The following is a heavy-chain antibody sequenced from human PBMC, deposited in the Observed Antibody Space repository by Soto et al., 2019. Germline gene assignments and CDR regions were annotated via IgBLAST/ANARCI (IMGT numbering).Heavy chain of an antibody. CDR1: AFTFSAYG. V-gene: IGHV3-30*18. J-gene: IGHJ4*02. CDR3: AKDHGEESSSPGDY. CDR2: ISSDGINQ. D-gene: IGHD6-6*01. Sequence: GGSLRLSCVGSAFTFSAYGMHWVRQAPGKVPEWVSTISSDGINQHYADSVKGRFTISRDNSKNTLFLQMNSLKAEDTAVYYCAKDHGEESSSPGDYWGQGTQVTVSS.